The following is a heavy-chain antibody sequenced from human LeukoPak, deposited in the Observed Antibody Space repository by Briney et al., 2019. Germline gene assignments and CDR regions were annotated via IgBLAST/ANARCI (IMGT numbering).Heavy chain of an antibody. CDR3: ASPPKTTTGSGGLDA. CDR1: GFTFSSHS. D-gene: IGHD4-17*01. CDR2: ISGSSSYI. J-gene: IGHJ6*04. V-gene: IGHV3-21*01. Sequence: GGSHSLFCAPSGFTFSSHSMNWVRQAPGKGLEWVSSISGSSSYIYYADSVKGRFTISRDNAKNSLYLQMNSLRAEDTAVYYCASPPKTTTGSGGLDAWGAGNPGSVSS.